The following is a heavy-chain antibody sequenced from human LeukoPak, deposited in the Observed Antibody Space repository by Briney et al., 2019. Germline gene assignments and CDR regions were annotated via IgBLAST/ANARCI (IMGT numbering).Heavy chain of an antibody. CDR1: GFTVSSNY. CDR3: YYASGSYA. D-gene: IGHD3-10*01. V-gene: IGHV3-66*01. CDR2: IYTGGST. J-gene: IGHJ5*02. Sequence: PGGSLRLSCAASGFTVSSNYMSWVCQAPRKGLEWVSLIYTGGSTYYADSVKGRFIISRDSSKNTVYLRMNSLRVEDTAIYYCYYASGSYAWGQGTLVTVSS.